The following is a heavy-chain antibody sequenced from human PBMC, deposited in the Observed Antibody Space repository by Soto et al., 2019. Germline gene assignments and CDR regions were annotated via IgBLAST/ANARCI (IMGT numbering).Heavy chain of an antibody. CDR2: INPSGGST. CDR3: ARDLIAVAGNNWFDP. D-gene: IGHD6-19*01. V-gene: IGHV1-46*01. CDR1: GYTFTGYY. Sequence: ASVKVSCKASGYTFTGYYMHWVRQAPGQGLEWMGIINPSGGSTSYAQKFQGRVTMTRDTSTSTVYMELSSLRSEDTAVYYCARDLIAVAGNNWFDPWGQGTLVTVSS. J-gene: IGHJ5*02.